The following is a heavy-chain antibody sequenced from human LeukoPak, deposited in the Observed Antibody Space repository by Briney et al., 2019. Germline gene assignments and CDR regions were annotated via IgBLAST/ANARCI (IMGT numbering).Heavy chain of an antibody. CDR3: AKAGGSYFPYYYMDV. V-gene: IGHV3-30*02. Sequence: PGGSLRLSCAASGFTFSSYGMHWVRQAPGKGLEWVAFIRYDGSNKYYADSVKGRFTISRDNSKNTLYLQMNSLRAEDTAVYYCAKAGGSYFPYYYMDVCGKGTTVTISS. J-gene: IGHJ6*03. CDR2: IRYDGSNK. CDR1: GFTFSSYG. D-gene: IGHD1-26*01.